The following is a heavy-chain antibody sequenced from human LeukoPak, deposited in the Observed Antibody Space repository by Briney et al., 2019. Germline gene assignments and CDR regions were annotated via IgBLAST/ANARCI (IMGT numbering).Heavy chain of an antibody. D-gene: IGHD2-15*01. V-gene: IGHV3-11*06. Sequence: GGSLRLSCAASGFTFSDYYMSWIRQAPGKGLEWVSYISSSSSYTNYADSVKGRFTISRDNAKNTLYLQMNSLRAEDTAVYYCAKSRRAYCSGGSCFGLWDYWGQGTLVTVSS. CDR1: GFTFSDYY. CDR2: ISSSSSYT. CDR3: AKSRRAYCSGGSCFGLWDY. J-gene: IGHJ4*02.